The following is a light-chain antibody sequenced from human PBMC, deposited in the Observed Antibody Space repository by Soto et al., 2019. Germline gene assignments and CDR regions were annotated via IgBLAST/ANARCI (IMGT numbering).Light chain of an antibody. Sequence: QSALTQPASVSGSPGQSITISCTGSNSDIGSYNLVSWYQHHPGKAPKLMISEVIKRPSGVSNRFSGSKSGNTASLTISGLQAEDEADYYCCSYAGSSIVVFGGGTQLTVL. CDR3: CSYAGSSIVV. CDR1: NSDIGSYNL. CDR2: EVI. J-gene: IGLJ2*01. V-gene: IGLV2-23*02.